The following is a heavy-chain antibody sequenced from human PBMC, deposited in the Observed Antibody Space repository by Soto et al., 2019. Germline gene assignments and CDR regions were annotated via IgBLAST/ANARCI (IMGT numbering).Heavy chain of an antibody. CDR1: GGSISGDYYH. CDR2: IHFIGSV. D-gene: IGHD2-21*02. V-gene: IGHV4-30-4*08. CDR3: ARADDGGDRDYYGLNV. Sequence: QVQLQQSGPGLVKPSQTLSLTCTVSGGSISGDYYHCTWIRHSPGKGLEWIGYIHFIGSVLYNPYFKSGPAISVETSKKQFSLHRRSVTAADTAVYFCARADDGGDRDYYGLNVGGQGTTVTVSS. J-gene: IGHJ6*02.